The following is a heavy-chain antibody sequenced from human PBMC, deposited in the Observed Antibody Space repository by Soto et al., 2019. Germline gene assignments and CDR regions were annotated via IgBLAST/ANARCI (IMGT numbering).Heavy chain of an antibody. J-gene: IGHJ6*03. CDR3: AKDPEHYYGSGSYYKGFNYYYMDV. V-gene: IGHV3-30*18. CDR2: ISYDGSNK. Sequence: SLRLSCAASGFTFSSYGMHWVRQAPGKGLEWVAVISYDGSNKYYADSVKGRFTISRDNSKNTLYLQMNSLRAEDTAVYYCAKDPEHYYGSGSYYKGFNYYYMDVWGKGTTVTVSS. D-gene: IGHD3-10*01. CDR1: GFTFSSYG.